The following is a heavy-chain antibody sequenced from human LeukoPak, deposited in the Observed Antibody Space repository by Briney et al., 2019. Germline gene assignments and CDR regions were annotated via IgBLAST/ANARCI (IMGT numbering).Heavy chain of an antibody. Sequence: PGGSLRLSSAASGFTFGIYGMHWVRQAPGKGLEWVASIWINGRDETYVDSVKGRFSISRDNSTLFLQMNSLRPEDTAIYFCARGKGSGRFGYFYYGVDVWGQGTTVTVSS. D-gene: IGHD3-10*01. CDR2: IWINGRDE. V-gene: IGHV3-33*01. CDR1: GFTFGIYG. J-gene: IGHJ6*02. CDR3: ARGKGSGRFGYFYYGVDV.